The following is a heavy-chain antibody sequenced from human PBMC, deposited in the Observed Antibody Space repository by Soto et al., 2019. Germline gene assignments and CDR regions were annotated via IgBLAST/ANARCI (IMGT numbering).Heavy chain of an antibody. V-gene: IGHV4-59*01. Sequence: QVQLQESGPGLVKPSETLSLTCTVSGGSISSYYWSWIRQPPGKGLEWIGYIYYSGSTNYNPSLKSRVTISVDTSKNHFSLKLSSVTAADTAVYYCARDGEAAAGFDYWGQGTMVTVSS. CDR2: IYYSGST. D-gene: IGHD6-13*01. J-gene: IGHJ4*02. CDR3: ARDGEAAAGFDY. CDR1: GGSISSYY.